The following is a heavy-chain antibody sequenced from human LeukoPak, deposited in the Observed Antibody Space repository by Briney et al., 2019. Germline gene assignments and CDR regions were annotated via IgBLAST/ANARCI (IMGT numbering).Heavy chain of an antibody. CDR2: ISYDGNNK. V-gene: IGHV3-30*01. J-gene: IGHJ4*02. D-gene: IGHD4-17*01. Sequence: GGSLRLSCAASGFTFSSYAMHWVRQAPGKGLEWVAVISYDGNNKYYADSVKGRFTISRDNSKNTLYLQMNSLRAEDTAVYYCASRARTVTLDYWGQGTLVTASS. CDR3: ASRARTVTLDY. CDR1: GFTFSSYA.